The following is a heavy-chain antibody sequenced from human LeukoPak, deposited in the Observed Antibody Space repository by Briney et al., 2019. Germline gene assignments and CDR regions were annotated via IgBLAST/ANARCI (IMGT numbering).Heavy chain of an antibody. D-gene: IGHD3-22*01. V-gene: IGHV3-9*01. CDR3: AREPYYDSSGYSPDY. CDR1: GFTFDDYA. J-gene: IGHJ4*02. CDR2: ISWNSGSI. Sequence: GGSLRLSCAASGFTFDDYAMHWVRQAPGKGLEWVSGISWNSGSIGYADSVKGRFTISRGNAKTSLYLQMNSLRAEDTALYYCAREPYYDSSGYSPDYWGQGTLVTVSS.